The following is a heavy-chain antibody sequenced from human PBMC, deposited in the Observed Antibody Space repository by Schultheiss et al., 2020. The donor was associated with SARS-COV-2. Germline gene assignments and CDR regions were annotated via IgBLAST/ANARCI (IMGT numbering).Heavy chain of an antibody. CDR2: INPNSGGT. CDR3: ARGQDLLLLGGFDI. D-gene: IGHD2-15*01. CDR1: GYTFTSYD. V-gene: IGHV1-2*06. J-gene: IGHJ3*02. Sequence: ASVKVSCTASGYTFTSYDINWVRQAPGQGLEWMGRINPNSGGTNYAQKFQGRVTMTRDTSISTAYMELNSLRSEDTAVYYCARGQDLLLLGGFDIWGQVTMVTVSS.